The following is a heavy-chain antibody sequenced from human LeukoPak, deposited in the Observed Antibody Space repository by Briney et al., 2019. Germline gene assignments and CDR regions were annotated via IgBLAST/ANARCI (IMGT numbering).Heavy chain of an antibody. CDR2: MNPNSGNT. D-gene: IGHD3-22*01. CDR3: ARSGDIRVYYYDSSGSDAFDI. V-gene: IGHV1-8*01. CDR1: GYTFTSYD. J-gene: IGHJ3*02. Sequence: AASVKVSCKASGYTFTSYDINWVRQATGQGLEWMGWMNPNSGNTGYAQKFQGRVTMTRNTSISTAYMELSSLRSEDTAVYYCARSGDIRVYYYDSSGSDAFDIWGQGTMVTVSS.